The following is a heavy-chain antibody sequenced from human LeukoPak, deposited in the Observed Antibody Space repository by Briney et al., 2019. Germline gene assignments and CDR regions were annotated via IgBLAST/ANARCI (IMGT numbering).Heavy chain of an antibody. CDR2: INAGNGNT. D-gene: IGHD6-19*01. J-gene: IGHJ4*02. V-gene: IGHV1-3*01. CDR3: ARDGGSSSGWFY. Sequence: GASVKVSCKASGYTFTSYAMHWVRQAPGQRLEWMGWINAGNGNTKYSQKFQGRVTITRDTSASTAYMELSSLRSEDTAAYYCARDGGSSSGWFYWGQGTLVTVSS. CDR1: GYTFTSYA.